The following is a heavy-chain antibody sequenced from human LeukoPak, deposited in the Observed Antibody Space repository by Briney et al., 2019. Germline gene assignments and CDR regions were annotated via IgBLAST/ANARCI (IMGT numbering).Heavy chain of an antibody. CDR1: GGSVSSGSYY. V-gene: IGHV4-61*01. CDR2: IYYSGST. Sequence: SETLSLTCTVSGGSVSSGSYYWRWIRQPPGKGLEWIGYIYYSGSTNYNPSLKSRVTISVDTSKNQFSLKLSSVTAAATAVYYCARGAYCSSTSCPVRNWFDPWGQGTLVTVSS. D-gene: IGHD2-2*01. J-gene: IGHJ5*02. CDR3: ARGAYCSSTSCPVRNWFDP.